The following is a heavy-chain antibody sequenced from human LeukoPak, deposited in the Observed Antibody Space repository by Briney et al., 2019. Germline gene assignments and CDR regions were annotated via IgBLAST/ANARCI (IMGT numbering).Heavy chain of an antibody. CDR2: IIPTFGTA. D-gene: IGHD1-26*01. Sequence: SVKVSCKASGGTFSSYAISWVRQAPGQGLEWMGRIIPTFGTANYAQKFQGRVTITTDESTSTAYMELSSLRSEDTAVYYCARAGSYGIDAFDIWGQGTMVTVSS. CDR3: ARAGSYGIDAFDI. V-gene: IGHV1-69*05. CDR1: GGTFSSYA. J-gene: IGHJ3*02.